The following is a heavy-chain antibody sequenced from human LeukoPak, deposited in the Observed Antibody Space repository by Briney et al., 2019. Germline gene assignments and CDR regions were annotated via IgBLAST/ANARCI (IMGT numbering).Heavy chain of an antibody. Sequence: ASVKVSCKASGYTFTTYDINGVREATGQGLEWKGWMNPNSGNTGYAQKFQGRVTMTRNTSMSTAYMELNSLRSEDTAVYYCARANYYGSGKKDLDYWGQGTLVTVSS. V-gene: IGHV1-8*01. CDR2: MNPNSGNT. D-gene: IGHD3-10*01. CDR3: ARANYYGSGKKDLDY. CDR1: GYTFTTYD. J-gene: IGHJ4*02.